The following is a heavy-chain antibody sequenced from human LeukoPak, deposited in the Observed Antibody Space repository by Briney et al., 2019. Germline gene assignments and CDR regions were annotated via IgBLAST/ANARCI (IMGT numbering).Heavy chain of an antibody. J-gene: IGHJ4*02. V-gene: IGHV3-21*01. Sequence: GGSLRLSCAASGFTFSSYSMNWVRQAPGKGLEWVSSISSSSSYIYYADSVKGRFTISRDNAKNSLYLQKNSLRAEDTAVYYCARDNRILHPNDYWGQGTLVTVSS. D-gene: IGHD3-3*01. CDR1: GFTFSSYS. CDR3: ARDNRILHPNDY. CDR2: ISSSSSYI.